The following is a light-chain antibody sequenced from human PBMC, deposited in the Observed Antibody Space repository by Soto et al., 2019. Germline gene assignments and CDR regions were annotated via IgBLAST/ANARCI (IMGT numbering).Light chain of an antibody. CDR1: SSDVGGYNY. J-gene: IGLJ1*01. CDR3: SSYTSGSIDYV. V-gene: IGLV2-14*01. CDR2: EVS. Sequence: QSVLTQPASVSGSPGQSITISCTGTSSDVGGYNYVSWYQQHPGKAPKLMIYEVSNRPSGVSNRFSGSKSGNTASLTISGLQAADDADYYCSSYTSGSIDYVFGTGTKLTVL.